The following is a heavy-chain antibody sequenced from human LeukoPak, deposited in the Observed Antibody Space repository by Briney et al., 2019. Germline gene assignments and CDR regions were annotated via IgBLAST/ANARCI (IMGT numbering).Heavy chain of an antibody. CDR3: ARRAGAYSHPYDY. CDR1: GFNVSSKY. V-gene: IGHV3-53*01. J-gene: IGHJ4*02. D-gene: IGHD4/OR15-4a*01. Sequence: GGSLRLSCTASGFNVSSKYMNWVRQAPGKGLEWVAVIYSGGSTHYADSVKGRFTISRDNSKNTLYLQMNSLRAEDMAVYYCARRAGAYSHPYDYWGQGTLVTVSS. CDR2: IYSGGST.